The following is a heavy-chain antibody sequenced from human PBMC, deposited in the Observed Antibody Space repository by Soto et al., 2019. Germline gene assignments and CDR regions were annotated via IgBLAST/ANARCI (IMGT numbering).Heavy chain of an antibody. Sequence: EVQLLESGGGLVQPGGSLRLSCAASGFTFSSYAMSWVRQAPGRGLEWVSAISGGGGGTYCADSVKDRFTISRDNSKNTLPLQMTRPRAEDGAVFYCPKLRGSSHPPSWGQGPLVAFSS. CDR1: GFTFSSYA. CDR3: PKLRGSSHPPS. V-gene: IGHV3-23*01. J-gene: IGHJ5*02. CDR2: ISGGGGGT.